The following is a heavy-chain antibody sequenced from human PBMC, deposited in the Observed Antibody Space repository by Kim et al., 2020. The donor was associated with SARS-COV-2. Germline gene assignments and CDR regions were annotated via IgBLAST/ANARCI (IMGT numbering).Heavy chain of an antibody. J-gene: IGHJ4*02. Sequence: GGSLRLSCAASRFTFSTYAMHWVRQAPGKGLEWLAVISYDGSNTYYADSVKGRFTISRDNSNNTLYLQMNSLRTEDTAVYYCARANSGSYWGYFDYWGQGTLVTVSS. CDR2: ISYDGSNT. CDR3: ARANSGSYWGYFDY. CDR1: RFTFSTYA. D-gene: IGHD1-26*01. V-gene: IGHV3-30-3*01.